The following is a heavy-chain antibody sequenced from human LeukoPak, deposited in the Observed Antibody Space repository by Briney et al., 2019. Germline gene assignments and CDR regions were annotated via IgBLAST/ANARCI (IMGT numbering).Heavy chain of an antibody. Sequence: ASVTVSFKASGYTFTSYGISWVRQAPGQGLEGMGWISAYNGNTDYAQKLQGRVTMTTDTSTSTAYMELRSLRSDDTAVYYCARELGIAAAVDYYYGMDVWGQGTTVTVSS. D-gene: IGHD6-13*01. CDR1: GYTFTSYG. CDR2: ISAYNGNT. V-gene: IGHV1-18*01. CDR3: ARELGIAAAVDYYYGMDV. J-gene: IGHJ6*02.